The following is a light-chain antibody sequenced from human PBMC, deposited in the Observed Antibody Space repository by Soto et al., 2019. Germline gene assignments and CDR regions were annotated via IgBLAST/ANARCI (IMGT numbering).Light chain of an antibody. CDR1: ITDVGKYNY. CDR2: DVT. J-gene: IGLJ1*01. CDR3: QSYANSLSACV. Sequence: QSALTQPRSVSGSPGQSVTISCTGTITDVGKYNYVSWYQQHPGKAPKLLMYDVTQRPSGVPDRFSGSKSGNTASLAITGLQAEDEADYYCQSYANSLSACVFGTGTTVTVL. V-gene: IGLV2-11*01.